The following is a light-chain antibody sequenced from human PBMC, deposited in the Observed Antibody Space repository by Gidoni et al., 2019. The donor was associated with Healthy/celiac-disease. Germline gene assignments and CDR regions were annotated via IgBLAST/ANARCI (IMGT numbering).Light chain of an antibody. Sequence: DIQMTQSPSTLSPSVGDRASITCRASQSISSWLAWYQQKPGKAPKLLIYKASSLESGVPSRFSGSGSGTEFTLTISSLQPDDFATYYCQQYNSYPYTFGQGTKLEIK. CDR3: QQYNSYPYT. CDR2: KAS. J-gene: IGKJ2*01. CDR1: QSISSW. V-gene: IGKV1-5*03.